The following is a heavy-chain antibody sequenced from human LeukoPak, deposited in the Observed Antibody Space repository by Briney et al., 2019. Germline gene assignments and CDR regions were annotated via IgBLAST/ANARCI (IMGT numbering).Heavy chain of an antibody. J-gene: IGHJ4*02. CDR2: IYYTGST. V-gene: IGHV4-61*08. Sequence: SETLSLTCTVAGDPISSHSDYKWTWIRQSPQKGLEWIGYIYYTGSTNYNPSLRSRLTISVDTSMNQFSLRLTAVTAADTAVYYCAREYSAFDYWRQGALVTVSS. CDR3: AREYSAFDY. CDR1: GDPISSHSDY. D-gene: IGHD4-11*01.